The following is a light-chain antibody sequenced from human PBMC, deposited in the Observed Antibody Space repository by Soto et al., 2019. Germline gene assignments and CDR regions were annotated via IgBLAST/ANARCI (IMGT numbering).Light chain of an antibody. Sequence: DIQMTQSPTTLSASVGDRVTITCRASQGISSWLAWYQQKPGKAPKLLIFDVSTLESGVPSRFSGSESGTEFTLTISSLQPDDFATYYYQQYNSYPWTFGQGTKVEIK. CDR1: QGISSW. V-gene: IGKV1-5*01. J-gene: IGKJ1*01. CDR2: DVS. CDR3: QQYNSYPWT.